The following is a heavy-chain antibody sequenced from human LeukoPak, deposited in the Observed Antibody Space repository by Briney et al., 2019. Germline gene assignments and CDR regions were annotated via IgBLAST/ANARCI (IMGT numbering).Heavy chain of an antibody. CDR1: GYSISSGYY. V-gene: IGHV4-38-2*01. Sequence: PSETLSLTCAVSGYSISSGYYWGWIRQPPGKGLEWIGSIYHSVSTYYNPSLKSRVTISVDTSKNQFSLKLSSVTAADTAVYYCARAVAGTGVYYFDYWGQGTLVTVSS. J-gene: IGHJ4*02. CDR2: IYHSVST. D-gene: IGHD6-19*01. CDR3: ARAVAGTGVYYFDY.